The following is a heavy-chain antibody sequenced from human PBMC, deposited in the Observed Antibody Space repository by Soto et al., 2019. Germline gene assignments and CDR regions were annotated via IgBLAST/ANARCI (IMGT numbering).Heavy chain of an antibody. CDR1: GYTFTSYG. CDR2: ISAYNGST. D-gene: IGHD6-19*01. CDR3: ARDRPDIAVASVDY. J-gene: IGHJ4*02. Sequence: ASVKVSCKASGYTFTSYGISWVRQAPGQGLEWMGWISAYNGSTNYAQKLQGRVTMTTDTSTSTAYMELRSLRSDDTAVYYCARDRPDIAVASVDYWGQGTLVTVSS. V-gene: IGHV1-18*01.